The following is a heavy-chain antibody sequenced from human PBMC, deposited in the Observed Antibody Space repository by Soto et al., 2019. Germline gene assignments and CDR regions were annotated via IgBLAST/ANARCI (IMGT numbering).Heavy chain of an antibody. J-gene: IGHJ4*02. D-gene: IGHD5-18*01. CDR3: TTEIGSNDVDTAMVFDY. V-gene: IGHV3-15*07. CDR1: GFTFSNAW. CDR2: IKSKTDGGTT. Sequence: GGSLRLSCAASGFTFSNAWMNWVRQAPGKGLEWVGRIKSKTDGGTTNYAAPVKGRFTISRDDSKNTLYLQMNSLKTEDTAVYYCTTEIGSNDVDTAMVFDYWGQGTLVTVSS.